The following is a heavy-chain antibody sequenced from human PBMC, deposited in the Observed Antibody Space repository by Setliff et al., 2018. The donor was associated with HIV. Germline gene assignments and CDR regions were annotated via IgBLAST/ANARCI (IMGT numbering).Heavy chain of an antibody. Sequence: GGSLRLSCAASGFTFSNYWMNWVRQAPGKGLEWVANIKQDGSEKYYVDPVKGRFTISRDNAKNSLSLQMNSLGAEDTALYYCARGGEYYSDSGGIYYYMDVWGKGTTVTVSS. CDR3: ARGGEYYSDSGGIYYYMDV. D-gene: IGHD3-22*01. CDR2: IKQDGSEK. V-gene: IGHV3-7*03. J-gene: IGHJ6*03. CDR1: GFTFSNYW.